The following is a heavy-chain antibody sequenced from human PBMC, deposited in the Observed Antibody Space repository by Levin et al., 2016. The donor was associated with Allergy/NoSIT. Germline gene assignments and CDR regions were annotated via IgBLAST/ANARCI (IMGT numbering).Heavy chain of an antibody. D-gene: IGHD4-17*01. CDR2: IYYSGST. Sequence: WIRQPPGKGLEWIGYIYYSGSTNYNPSLKSRVTISVDTSKNQFSLKLSSVTAADTAVYYCARGPHDYGDSGGFDYWGQGTLVTVSS. CDR3: ARGPHDYGDSGGFDY. J-gene: IGHJ4*02. V-gene: IGHV4-59*01.